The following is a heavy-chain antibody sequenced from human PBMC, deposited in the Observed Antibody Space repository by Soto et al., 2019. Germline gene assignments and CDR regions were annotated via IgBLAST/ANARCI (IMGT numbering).Heavy chain of an antibody. J-gene: IGHJ6*02. V-gene: IGHV4-39*01. D-gene: IGHD2-8*01. Sequence: SETLSLTCTVSGGSISSGTYSWGWIRKPPGKGLEWIGTFYYSGSTYYNPSLKSRVTISVDTSKNQFSLKVSSVTAADTAVYYCARLGGYCTTSCYGYYGMDVWGQGTTVTRSS. CDR3: ARLGGYCTTSCYGYYGMDV. CDR2: FYYSGST. CDR1: GGSISSGTYS.